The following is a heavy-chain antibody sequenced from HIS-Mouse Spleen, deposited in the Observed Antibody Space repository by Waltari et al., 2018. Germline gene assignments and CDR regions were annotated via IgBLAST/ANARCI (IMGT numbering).Heavy chain of an antibody. Sequence: QVQLQQLGAGLLTPSETLSLTCAVYGGSFSGYYWSWIRQPPGKGLEWIGEINHSGSTNYNPSLKSRVTISVDTSKNQFSLKLSSVTAADTAVYYCAGYNWNYGTDYWGQGTLVTVSS. CDR3: AGYNWNYGTDY. D-gene: IGHD1-7*01. CDR1: GGSFSGYY. V-gene: IGHV4-34*01. CDR2: INHSGST. J-gene: IGHJ4*02.